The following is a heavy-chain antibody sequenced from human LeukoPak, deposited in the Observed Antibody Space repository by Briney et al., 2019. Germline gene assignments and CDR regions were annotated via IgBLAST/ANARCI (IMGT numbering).Heavy chain of an antibody. CDR3: ARVGLDCSSTSCYLNWFDP. CDR1: GGSISSGDYY. V-gene: IGHV4-30-4*08. J-gene: IGHJ5*02. Sequence: SSETLSPTCTVSGGSISSGDYYWSWIRQPPGKGLEWIGYIYYSGSTYYNPSLKSRVTISVDTSKNQFSLKLSSVTAADTAVYYCARVGLDCSSTSCYLNWFDPWGQGTLVTVSS. CDR2: IYYSGST. D-gene: IGHD2-2*01.